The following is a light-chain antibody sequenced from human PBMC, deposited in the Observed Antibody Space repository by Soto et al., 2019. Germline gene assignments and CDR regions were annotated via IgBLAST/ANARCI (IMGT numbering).Light chain of an antibody. CDR1: QSISSY. J-gene: IGKJ1*01. Sequence: DIQMTQSPSSLSASVGDRVTITCRASQSISSYLNWYQQKPGKAPKLLIYAASSLQSGVPSRFSGSGSGTDFTLTISSLQPEDFAPYYCQQSYSTPVTFGQGTKVAIK. V-gene: IGKV1-39*01. CDR3: QQSYSTPVT. CDR2: AAS.